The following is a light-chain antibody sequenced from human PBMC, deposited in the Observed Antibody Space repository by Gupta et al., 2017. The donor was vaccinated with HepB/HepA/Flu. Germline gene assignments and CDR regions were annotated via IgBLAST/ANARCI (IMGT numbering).Light chain of an antibody. CDR2: GAS. CDR3: QQDTNWLRT. J-gene: IGKJ5*01. V-gene: IGKV3-15*01. CDR1: QSVSSN. Sequence: EIVMTQSPATLSVSPGERVTLSCRASQSVSSNLAWYQQKPGQAPRLLIYGASTRATDIPARFSGSGSGTEFTLTISSLQSEDFAVYYCQQDTNWLRTFGQGTRVDIK.